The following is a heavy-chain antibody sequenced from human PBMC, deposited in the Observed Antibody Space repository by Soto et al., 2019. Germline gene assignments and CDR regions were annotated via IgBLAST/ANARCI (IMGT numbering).Heavy chain of an antibody. V-gene: IGHV1-2*04. CDR3: ARAGVGCSSTSCYVKQDAFDI. CDR2: INPNSGGT. Sequence: QVQLVQSGAEVKKPGASVKVSCKASGYTFTGYYMHWVRQAPGQGLEWMGWINPNSGGTNYAQKFQGWVTMTRDTSISTAYMELSRLRSDDTAVYYCARAGVGCSSTSCYVKQDAFDIWGQGTMVTVSS. D-gene: IGHD2-2*01. J-gene: IGHJ3*02. CDR1: GYTFTGYY.